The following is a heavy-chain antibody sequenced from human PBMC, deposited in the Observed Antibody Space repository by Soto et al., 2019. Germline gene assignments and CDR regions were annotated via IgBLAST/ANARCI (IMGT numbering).Heavy chain of an antibody. Sequence: LRLSCAASGFTFSSYWMSWVRQAPGKGLEWVASIRGGGGNTYYADSVKGRFTISRDNSKNTLYLQMNSLRAEDTAVYYCAKDRLAAGAAVRFDPWGQGTLVTVSS. V-gene: IGHV3-23*01. J-gene: IGHJ5*02. CDR3: AKDRLAAGAAVRFDP. CDR2: IRGGGGNT. CDR1: GFTFSSYW. D-gene: IGHD6-13*01.